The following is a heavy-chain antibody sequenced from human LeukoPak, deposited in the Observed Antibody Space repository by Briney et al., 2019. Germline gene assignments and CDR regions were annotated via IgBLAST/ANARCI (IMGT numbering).Heavy chain of an antibody. J-gene: IGHJ4*02. CDR3: ARGRGRAAAGTRLDY. V-gene: IGHV4-38-2*02. Sequence: SETLSLTCTVSGYSISTGYYWDWIRQPPGKGLGWIGTFYHGGSTYYNPSLKSRVTISVDTSKNQFSLKLSSVTAADTAVYYCARGRGRAAAGTRLDYWGQGTLVTVSS. CDR2: FYHGGST. CDR1: GYSISTGYY. D-gene: IGHD6-13*01.